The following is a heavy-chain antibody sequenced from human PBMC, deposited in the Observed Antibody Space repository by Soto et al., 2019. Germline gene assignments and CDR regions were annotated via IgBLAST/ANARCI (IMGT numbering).Heavy chain of an antibody. V-gene: IGHV4-4*02. J-gene: IGHJ4*02. CDR2: SHQSGNT. CDR3: ATRDSSRFY. D-gene: IGHD6-13*01. Sequence: QVQLQESGPGLVKPSGTLSLTCAVSGVSISSHDWLTWVRQPPGKGLECIGESHQSGNTNYNSSLESRVTISVAKSKNPFSLKLTSGSVADPAVYYCATRDSSRFYWGQGTLVTVSS. CDR1: GVSISSHDW.